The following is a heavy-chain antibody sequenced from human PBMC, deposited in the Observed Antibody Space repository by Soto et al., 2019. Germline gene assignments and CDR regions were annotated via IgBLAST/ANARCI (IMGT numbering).Heavy chain of an antibody. Sequence: SVKVSCKASGGTFSSYAISWVRQAPGQGLEWMGGIIPIFGTANYAQKFQGRVTITADESTSTAYMELSSLRSEDTAVYYCARGSSTPYYYDSSGPGDYWGQGTLVTVS. CDR2: IIPIFGTA. D-gene: IGHD3-22*01. CDR1: GGTFSSYA. J-gene: IGHJ4*02. V-gene: IGHV1-69*13. CDR3: ARGSSTPYYYDSSGPGDY.